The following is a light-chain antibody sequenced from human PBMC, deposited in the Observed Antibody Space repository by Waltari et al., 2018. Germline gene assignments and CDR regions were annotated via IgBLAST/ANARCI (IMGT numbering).Light chain of an antibody. CDR3: EAWDDSLNGQV. V-gene: IGLV1-44*01. Sequence: HSVMTQPPSASGPPGPRVTISCSGSNSTSGSNTVNWYQQLPGAAPKLLIYYNNQRPSGVPDRFSGSKSGTSASLAISGLQSEDEADYYCEAWDDSLNGQVFGGGTKLTVL. J-gene: IGLJ3*02. CDR1: NSTSGSNT. CDR2: YNN.